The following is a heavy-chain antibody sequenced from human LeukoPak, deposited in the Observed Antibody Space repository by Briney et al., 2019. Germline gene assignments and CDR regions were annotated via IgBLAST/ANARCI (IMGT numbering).Heavy chain of an antibody. D-gene: IGHD2-2*01. J-gene: IGHJ3*02. CDR2: IWYDGSNK. CDR3: ARDRGVVVPAAPDAFDI. CDR1: GFTFSSYG. V-gene: IGHV3-33*01. Sequence: PGGSLRLSCAASGFTFSSYGMHWVRQAPGKGLEWVAVIWYDGSNKYYADSVKGRFTISRDNSKNTLYLRMNSLRAEDTAVYYCARDRGVVVPAAPDAFDIWGQGTMVTVSS.